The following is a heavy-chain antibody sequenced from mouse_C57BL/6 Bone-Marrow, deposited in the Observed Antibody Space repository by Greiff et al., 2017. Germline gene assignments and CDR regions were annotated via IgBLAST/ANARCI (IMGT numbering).Heavy chain of an antibody. D-gene: IGHD1-2*01. CDR3: ARGLLRPYAMDY. Sequence: EVKLVESGGGLVQPGGSLKLSCAASGFTFSDYGMAWVRQAPRKGPEWVAFISNLAYSIYYADTVTGRFTISRENAKNTLYLEMSSLRSEDTAMYYCARGLLRPYAMDYWGQGTSVTVSS. V-gene: IGHV5-15*04. J-gene: IGHJ4*01. CDR1: GFTFSDYG. CDR2: ISNLAYSI.